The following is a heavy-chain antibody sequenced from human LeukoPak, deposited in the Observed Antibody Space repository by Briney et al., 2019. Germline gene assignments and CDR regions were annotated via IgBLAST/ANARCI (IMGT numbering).Heavy chain of an antibody. J-gene: IGHJ4*02. CDR2: INAYNGNT. CDR1: GYTFTRYG. CDR3: ARESLGYYDSSGYSSLFDY. Sequence: ASVKVSCKASGYTFTRYGINWVRQAPGQGLEWMGWINAYNGNTNYAQKLQGRVTMTTDTSTSTAYMELRSLRSDDTAVYYCARESLGYYDSSGYSSLFDYGGEGTLVTVSS. V-gene: IGHV1-18*01. D-gene: IGHD3-22*01.